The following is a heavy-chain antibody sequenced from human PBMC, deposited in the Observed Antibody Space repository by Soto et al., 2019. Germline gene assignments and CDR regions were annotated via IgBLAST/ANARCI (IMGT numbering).Heavy chain of an antibody. CDR3: AKGRILLWFGELLY. J-gene: IGHJ4*02. CDR2: ISGSGGST. V-gene: IGHV3-23*01. Sequence: PGGSLRLSCAASGFTFSSYAMSWVRQAPGKGLEWVSAISGSGGSTYYADSVKGRFTISRDNSKNTLYLQMNSLRAEDTAVYYCAKGRILLWFGELLYWGQGTLVTVS. D-gene: IGHD3-10*01. CDR1: GFTFSSYA.